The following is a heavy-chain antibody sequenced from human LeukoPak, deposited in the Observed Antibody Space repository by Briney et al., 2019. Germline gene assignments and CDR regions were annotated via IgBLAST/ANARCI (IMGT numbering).Heavy chain of an antibody. CDR3: ARDSGATGEVKFDP. V-gene: IGHV4-4*07. J-gene: IGHJ5*02. CDR1: GGSFSGYY. D-gene: IGHD3-16*01. Sequence: SETLSLTCAVYGGSFSGYYWSWIRQPAGTALEWIGRIYTSGTITYNPSLKSRVTMSVDTSKNQFSLKLSSVTAADTAVYYCARDSGATGEVKFDPWGQGTLVTVSS. CDR2: IYTSGTI.